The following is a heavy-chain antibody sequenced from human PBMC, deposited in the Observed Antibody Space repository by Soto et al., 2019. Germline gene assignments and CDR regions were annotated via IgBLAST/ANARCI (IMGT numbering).Heavy chain of an antibody. D-gene: IGHD1-20*01. J-gene: IGHJ1*01. Sequence: QAQLMQSGAEVKKPGSSVKVSCKASGGTFSGYAISWVRQAPGQGLEWMGGIIPILGITNYAQKFQGRITIAADESTGTAYLDLRSLRSEXTXVYYCARDPRSITGTTSSEDFQHWGQGXLVSVSS. CDR1: GGTFSGYA. CDR3: ARDPRSITGTTSSEDFQH. CDR2: IIPILGIT. V-gene: IGHV1-69*01.